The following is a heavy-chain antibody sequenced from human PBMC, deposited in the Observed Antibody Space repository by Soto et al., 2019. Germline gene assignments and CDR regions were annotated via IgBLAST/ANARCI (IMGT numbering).Heavy chain of an antibody. CDR3: AIGYYYDSSGYLYYYYGMDV. D-gene: IGHD3-22*01. V-gene: IGHV1-46*01. Sequence: GPSVKVSCKASGYTFTSYYMHWVRQAPGQGLEWMGIINPSGGSTSYAQKFQGRVTMTRDTSTSTVYMELSSLRSEDTAVYYCAIGYYYDSSGYLYYYYGMDVWGQGTTVTVSS. CDR1: GYTFTSYY. CDR2: INPSGGST. J-gene: IGHJ6*02.